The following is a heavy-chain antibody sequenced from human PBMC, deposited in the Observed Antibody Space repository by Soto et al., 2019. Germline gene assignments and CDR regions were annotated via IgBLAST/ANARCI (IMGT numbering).Heavy chain of an antibody. V-gene: IGHV4-4*07. D-gene: IGHD5-12*01. CDR1: GGSINTLY. CDR3: AREGSYSAYNFAHGIQLWSFDF. CDR2: IFSSGST. Sequence: KTSETLSLTCTVSGGSINTLYWSWVRQPAGKGLEWIGRIFSSGSTSFNPSLESRVAMSVDTSKNHFSLNLSSVTAADMAVYYCAREGSYSAYNFAHGIQLWSFDFWGQGALVTV. J-gene: IGHJ4*02.